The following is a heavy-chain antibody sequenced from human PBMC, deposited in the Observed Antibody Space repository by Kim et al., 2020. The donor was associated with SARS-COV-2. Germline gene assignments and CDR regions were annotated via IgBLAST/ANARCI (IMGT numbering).Heavy chain of an antibody. CDR2: INAGNGNT. V-gene: IGHV1-3*01. J-gene: IGHJ4*02. Sequence: ASVKVSCKASGYTFTSYAMHWVRQAPGQRLEWMGWINAGNGNTKYSQKFQGRVTITRDTSASTAYMELSSLRSEDTAVYYCARASYCGGDCYLPDFDYWGQGTLVTVSS. CDR1: GYTFTSYA. CDR3: ARASYCGGDCYLPDFDY. D-gene: IGHD2-21*02.